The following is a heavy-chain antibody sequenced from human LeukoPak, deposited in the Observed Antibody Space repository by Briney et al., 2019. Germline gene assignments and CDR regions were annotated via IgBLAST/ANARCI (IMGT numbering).Heavy chain of an antibody. CDR1: GGSISSYY. J-gene: IGHJ4*02. CDR2: IYYSGST. Sequence: PSETLSLTCTVSGGSISSYYWSWIRQPPGKGLEWIGYIYYSGSTNYNPSLKSRVTIPVDTSKNQFSLKLSSVTAADTAVYYCARLIAYSGYGGVFAVGYWGQGTLVTVSS. CDR3: ARLIAYSGYGGVFAVGY. V-gene: IGHV4-59*08. D-gene: IGHD5-12*01.